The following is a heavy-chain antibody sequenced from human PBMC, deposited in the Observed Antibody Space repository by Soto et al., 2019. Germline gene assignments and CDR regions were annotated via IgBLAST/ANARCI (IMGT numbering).Heavy chain of an antibody. D-gene: IGHD5-18*01. CDR3: ARGVRYSYGYYFDY. CDR2: IIPIFGTA. V-gene: IGHV1-69*13. CDR1: GGTFSSYA. J-gene: IGHJ4*02. Sequence: ASVKVSCKASGGTFSSYAISWVRQAPGQGLEWMGGIIPIFGTANYAQKFRGRVTITADESTSTAYMELRSLRSEDTAVYYCARGVRYSYGYYFDYWGQGTLVTVSS.